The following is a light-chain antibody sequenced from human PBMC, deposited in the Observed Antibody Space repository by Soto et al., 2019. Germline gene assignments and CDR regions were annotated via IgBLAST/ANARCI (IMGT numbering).Light chain of an antibody. CDR3: SSYAGSNNVV. CDR2: EVS. J-gene: IGLJ2*01. V-gene: IGLV2-8*01. Sequence: SALTQPPSASGSPGQSVTISCTGTSSDVGGYNYVSWYQQHPGKAPKLMIYEVSKRPSGVSDRFSGSKSGNTASLTVSGLQAEDEADYYCSSYAGSNNVVFGGGTKLTVL. CDR1: SSDVGGYNY.